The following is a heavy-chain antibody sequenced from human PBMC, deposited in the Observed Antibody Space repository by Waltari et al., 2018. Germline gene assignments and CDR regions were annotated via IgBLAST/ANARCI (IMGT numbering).Heavy chain of an antibody. J-gene: IGHJ1*01. V-gene: IGHV3-30*01. CDR2: TSWDGTRD. Sequence: QVQLVESGGGVVQPGKSLRLSCAASGFTFNSYAINWVRQAPGEAQESVAITSWDGTRDDDSDCCKRRVTISRDNSCDSLYPQLNSLSPEYTALVYSARPQIAHTQWTTCLRFWGQGTLVTISS. CDR1: GFTFNSYA. D-gene: IGHD6-19*01. CDR3: ARPQIAHTQWTTCLRF.